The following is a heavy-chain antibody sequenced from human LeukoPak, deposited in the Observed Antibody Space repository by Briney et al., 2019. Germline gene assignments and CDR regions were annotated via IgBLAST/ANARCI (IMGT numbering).Heavy chain of an antibody. CDR1: GGTFSSYA. CDR3: ARAGIMITFGGVIVPGAFDI. CDR2: ISAYNGNT. J-gene: IGHJ3*02. V-gene: IGHV1-18*01. D-gene: IGHD3-16*02. Sequence: ASVKVSCKASGGTFSSYAISWVRQAPGQGLEWMGWISAYNGNTNYTQKLQGRVTMTTDTSTSTAYMELRSLRSDDTAVYYCARAGIMITFGGVIVPGAFDIWGQGTMVTVSS.